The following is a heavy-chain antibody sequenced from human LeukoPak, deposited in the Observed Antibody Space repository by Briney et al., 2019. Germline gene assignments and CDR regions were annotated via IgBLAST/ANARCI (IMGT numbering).Heavy chain of an antibody. CDR1: GYTFTSYG. V-gene: IGHV1-18*04. CDR2: ISAYNGNT. D-gene: IGHD3-10*01. J-gene: IGHJ5*02. CDR3: ARALLLWFGSPVCNWFDP. Sequence: ASVKVSCKASGYTFTSYGISWVRQALGQGLEWMGWISAYNGNTNYAQKLQGRVTMTTDTSTSTAYMELRSLRSDDTAVYYCARALLLWFGSPVCNWFDPWGQGTLVTVSS.